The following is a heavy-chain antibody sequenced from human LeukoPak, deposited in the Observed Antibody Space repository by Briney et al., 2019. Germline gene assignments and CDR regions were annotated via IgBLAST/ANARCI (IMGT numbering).Heavy chain of an antibody. CDR3: ARDGKGSYYDSSGYSD. CDR1: GFTFSSYS. CDR2: ISSSSSTI. Sequence: GGSLRLSCAASGFTFSSYSMNWVRQAPGKGLEWVSYISSSSSTIYYADSVKGRFTISRDNAKNSLYLQMNSLRAEDTAVYYCARDGKGSYYDSSGYSDWGQGTLVTVSS. V-gene: IGHV3-48*04. J-gene: IGHJ4*02. D-gene: IGHD3-22*01.